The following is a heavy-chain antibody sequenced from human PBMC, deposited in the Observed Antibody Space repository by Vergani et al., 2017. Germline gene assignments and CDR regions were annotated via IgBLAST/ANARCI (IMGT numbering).Heavy chain of an antibody. D-gene: IGHD3-9*01. CDR1: GYTFTGYY. V-gene: IGHV1-2*02. Sequence: QVQLVQSWAEVKKPGASVKVSCKASGYTFTGYYMHWVRQAPGQGLEWMGWINPNSGGTNYAQKFQGRVTMTRDTSISTAYMELSRLRSDDTAVYYCARDLGGYDILTGYYKGAVDYWGQGTLVTVSS. CDR3: ARDLGGYDILTGYYKGAVDY. CDR2: INPNSGGT. J-gene: IGHJ4*02.